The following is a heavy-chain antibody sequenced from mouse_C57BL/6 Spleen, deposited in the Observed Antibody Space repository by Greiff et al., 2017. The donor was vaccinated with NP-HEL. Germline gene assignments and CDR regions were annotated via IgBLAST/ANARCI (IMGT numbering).Heavy chain of an antibody. CDR3: ARSNIYYYGSSWYFDV. J-gene: IGHJ1*03. V-gene: IGHV1-55*01. CDR2: IYPGSGST. CDR1: GYTFTSYW. D-gene: IGHD1-1*01. Sequence: VKLQQPGAELVKPGASVKMSCKASGYTFTSYWITWVKQRPGQGLEWIGDIYPGSGSTNYNEKFKSKATLTVDTSSSTAYMQLSSLTSEDSAVYYCARSNIYYYGSSWYFDVWGTGTTVTVSS.